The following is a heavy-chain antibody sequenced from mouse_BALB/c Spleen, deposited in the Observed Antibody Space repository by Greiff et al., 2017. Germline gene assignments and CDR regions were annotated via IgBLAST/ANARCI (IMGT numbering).Heavy chain of an antibody. CDR1: GFTFSSYT. Sequence: EVQRVESGGGLVKPGGSLKLSCAASGFTFSSYTMSWVRQTPEKRLEWVATISSGGSYTYYPDSVKGRFTISRDNAKNTLYLQMSSLKSEDTAMYYCTRDEGNYGGFAYWGQGTLVTVSA. CDR3: TRDEGNYGGFAY. D-gene: IGHD2-1*01. V-gene: IGHV5-6-4*01. J-gene: IGHJ3*01. CDR2: ISSGGSYT.